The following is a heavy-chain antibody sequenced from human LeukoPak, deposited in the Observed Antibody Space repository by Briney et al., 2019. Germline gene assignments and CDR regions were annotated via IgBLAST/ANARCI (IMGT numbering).Heavy chain of an antibody. Sequence: GESLKISCKGSGYSFTSYWIGWVRQMPGKGLEWMGIIYPGDSDTRYSPSFQGQVTISADKSISTAYLQWSSLKASDTAMYYCARGAHDYGDYGQTTYYYYYYMDVWGKGTTVTVSS. V-gene: IGHV5-51*01. J-gene: IGHJ6*03. D-gene: IGHD4-17*01. CDR3: ARGAHDYGDYGQTTYYYYYYMDV. CDR1: GYSFTSYW. CDR2: IYPGDSDT.